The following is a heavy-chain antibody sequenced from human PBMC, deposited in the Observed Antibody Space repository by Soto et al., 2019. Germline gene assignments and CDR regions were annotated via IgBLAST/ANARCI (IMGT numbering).Heavy chain of an antibody. CDR1: GYIFTAYS. CDR3: ARDHHSSRPNYFDL. CDR2: INAGNGDT. J-gene: IGHJ4*02. D-gene: IGHD6-19*01. V-gene: IGHV1-3*01. Sequence: ASVKVSCKPSGYIFTAYSIHWVRQAPGQSFEWMGWINAGNGDTKYSQKFLDRITITRDTSATTAYMELVNLKSEDTAVYFCARDHHSSRPNYFDLWGPGTLVTVSS.